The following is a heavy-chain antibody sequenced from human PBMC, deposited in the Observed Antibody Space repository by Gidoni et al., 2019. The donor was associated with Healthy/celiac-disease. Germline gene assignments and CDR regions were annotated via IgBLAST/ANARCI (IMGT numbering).Heavy chain of an antibody. J-gene: IGHJ3*02. V-gene: IGHV3-21*01. CDR1: GFTFSRYS. Sequence: EVQLVESGGGLVKPGGSLRLSCAASGFTFSRYSMNWVRPAPGKGLEWVSSISSSSSYINYADLVKGRFTISRDNAKNSLYLQMNSLRAEDTAVYYCARDGPEAAAGSEAFDIWGQGTMVTVSS. CDR2: ISSSSSYI. CDR3: ARDGPEAAAGSEAFDI. D-gene: IGHD6-13*01.